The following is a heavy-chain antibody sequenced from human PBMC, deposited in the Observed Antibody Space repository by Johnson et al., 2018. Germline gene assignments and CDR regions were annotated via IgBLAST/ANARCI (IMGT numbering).Heavy chain of an antibody. V-gene: IGHV4-59*01. Sequence: QVQLQESGPGLVKPSETLSLTCTVSIGSISSYYWSWIRQPPGKGLEWIGYIYYSGSTNYNPSLKSRATISVDTSKNQFSLKLNSVTAAETAVYYCARALLGSYDAFDIWGQGTMVTVSS. CDR1: IGSISSYY. D-gene: IGHD1-26*01. CDR3: ARALLGSYDAFDI. J-gene: IGHJ3*02. CDR2: IYYSGST.